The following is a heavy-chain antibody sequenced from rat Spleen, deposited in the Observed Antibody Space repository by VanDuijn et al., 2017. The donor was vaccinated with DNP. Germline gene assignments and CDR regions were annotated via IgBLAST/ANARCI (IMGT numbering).Heavy chain of an antibody. Sequence: QVQLKESGPVLVQASETLSLTCTVSGFSLTNFGIIWVRQSPGKGLEWMGIIWGHGNTDYNSALRSRLSINRDTSKSQVFLKMNSMQTEDTAIYYCARDQDYYDGYYHEVMDAWGQGASVTVSS. CDR1: GFSLTNFG. CDR2: IWGHGNT. D-gene: IGHD1-12*03. CDR3: ARDQDYYDGYYHEVMDA. J-gene: IGHJ4*01. V-gene: IGHV2S75*01.